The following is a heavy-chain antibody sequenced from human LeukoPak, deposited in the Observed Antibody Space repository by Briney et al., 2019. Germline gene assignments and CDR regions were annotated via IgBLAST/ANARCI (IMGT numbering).Heavy chain of an antibody. D-gene: IGHD6-13*01. CDR2: ISSSGGST. Sequence: PGGSLRLSCAASGFTFSSYWMHWVRQAPGKGLEWVSGISSSGGSTYYADSVKGRFTISRANSKNTLYLQMNSLRAEDTAVCYCAKELAAGVSPSFDYWGQGALVTVSS. V-gene: IGHV3-23*01. CDR1: GFTFSSYW. J-gene: IGHJ4*02. CDR3: AKELAAGVSPSFDY.